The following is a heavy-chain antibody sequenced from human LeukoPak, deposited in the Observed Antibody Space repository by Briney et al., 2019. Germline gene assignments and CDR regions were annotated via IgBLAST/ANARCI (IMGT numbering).Heavy chain of an antibody. CDR2: INPNRSNT. V-gene: IGHV1-8*01. D-gene: IGHD3-22*01. Sequence: ASVKVSCKASGYTFTSYDINWVRQATGQGLEWMGLINPNRSNTGYAQKFQGRVTMTRNTSISTAYMELSSLRSEDTAVYYCARGKITMIVVDRAYYYYGMDVWGQGTTVTVSS. J-gene: IGHJ6*02. CDR1: GYTFTSYD. CDR3: ARGKITMIVVDRAYYYYGMDV.